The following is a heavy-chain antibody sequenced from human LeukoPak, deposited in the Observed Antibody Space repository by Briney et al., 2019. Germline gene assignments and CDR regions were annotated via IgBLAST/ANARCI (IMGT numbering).Heavy chain of an antibody. CDR3: AREGGDCSSTSCSNNWFDP. CDR1: GYTFTGYY. D-gene: IGHD2-2*01. J-gene: IGHJ5*02. Sequence: ASVKVSCKASGYTFTGYYMHWVRQAPGQGLEWMGWINPNSGGTNYAQEFQGRVTMTRDTSISTAYMELSRLRSDDTAVYYCAREGGDCSSTSCSNNWFDPWGQGTLVTVSS. V-gene: IGHV1-2*02. CDR2: INPNSGGT.